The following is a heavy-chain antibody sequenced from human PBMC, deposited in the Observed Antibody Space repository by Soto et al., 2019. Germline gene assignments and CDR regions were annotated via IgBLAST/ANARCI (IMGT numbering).Heavy chain of an antibody. V-gene: IGHV3-30-3*01. CDR2: ISYDGGNT. J-gene: IGHJ4*02. CDR1: GFTFSSYA. CDR3: ARVYGGSFQGGFDY. D-gene: IGHD1-26*01. Sequence: QVQLVESGGGVVQPGRSLRLSCAASGFTFSSYAMHWVRKAPGKGLEWVAVISYDGGNTYYADSVRGRFTISRDNSKNTLYLQMNSLRAEDTAVYYCARVYGGSFQGGFDYWGQGTLVTVSS.